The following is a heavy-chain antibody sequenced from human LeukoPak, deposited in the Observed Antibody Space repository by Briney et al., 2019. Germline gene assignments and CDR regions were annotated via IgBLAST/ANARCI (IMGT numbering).Heavy chain of an antibody. CDR1: GGSISSYY. J-gene: IGHJ5*02. CDR3: ARGSSTFRWFDP. CDR2: IYYSGST. V-gene: IGHV4-59*01. Sequence: SQTLSLTCTVSGGSISSYYWSWIRQPPGKGLEWIGYIYYSGSTNYNPSLKSRVTISVDTSKNQFSLKLSSVTAADTAVYYCARGSSTFRWFDPWGQRTPVTVSS. D-gene: IGHD3-16*01.